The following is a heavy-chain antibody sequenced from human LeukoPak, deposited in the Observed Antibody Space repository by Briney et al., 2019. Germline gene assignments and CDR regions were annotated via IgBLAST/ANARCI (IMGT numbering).Heavy chain of an antibody. CDR1: GFTFSGSA. J-gene: IGHJ4*02. V-gene: IGHV3-73*01. CDR3: TRQSVFLEWLDYFDY. D-gene: IGHD3-3*01. Sequence: PGGSLRLSCAASGFTFSGSAMHWVRQASGKGLEWVGRIRSKANSYATAYAASVKGRFTISRDDSKNTAYLQMNSLKTEDTAVYYCTRQSVFLEWLDYFDYWGQGTLVTVSS. CDR2: IRSKANSYAT.